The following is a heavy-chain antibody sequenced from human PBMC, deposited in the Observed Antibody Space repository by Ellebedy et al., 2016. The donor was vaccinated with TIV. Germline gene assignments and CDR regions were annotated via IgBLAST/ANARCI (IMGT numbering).Heavy chain of an antibody. V-gene: IGHV3-7*03. CDR3: ARSRGVSY. Sequence: GESLKISCAASGFTFSNYWMTLVRQAPGKGPECVANIKQDGSEKYYVDSVKGRFTISRDNAKNSLYLQMNSLRAEDTAGYVCARSRGVSYWGQGTLVTVSS. CDR1: GFTFSNYW. CDR2: IKQDGSEK. D-gene: IGHD2-8*01. J-gene: IGHJ4*02.